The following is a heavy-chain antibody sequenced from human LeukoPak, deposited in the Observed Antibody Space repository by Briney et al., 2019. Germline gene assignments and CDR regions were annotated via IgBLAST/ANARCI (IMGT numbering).Heavy chain of an antibody. CDR1: GFTFSSHG. CDR2: ISSDGSNE. Sequence: GGSLRLSCAASGFTFSSHGMHWVRLAPGKGLEWVAVISSDGSNEYYADSVKGRFTISRDNSKNTLYLQMSSLRAEDTAVYYCAKDYGNFDYWGQGTLVTVSS. CDR3: AKDYGNFDY. J-gene: IGHJ4*02. D-gene: IGHD4-17*01. V-gene: IGHV3-30*18.